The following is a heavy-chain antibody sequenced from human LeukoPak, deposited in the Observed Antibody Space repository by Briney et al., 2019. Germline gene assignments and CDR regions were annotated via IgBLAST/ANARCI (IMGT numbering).Heavy chain of an antibody. V-gene: IGHV3-23*01. Sequence: QSGGSLRLSCAVSGHTFSIYAMSWVRQASGRGLEWVSAIRGRGGRTYYADSVKDRFTVSRDIYKNRLYLQMKSLISEHTAVYYCAKDLGGYGDYFANWGQGTLVTVSS. CDR1: GHTFSIYA. CDR3: AKDLGGYGDYFAN. CDR2: IRGRGGRT. J-gene: IGHJ4*02. D-gene: IGHD3-16*01.